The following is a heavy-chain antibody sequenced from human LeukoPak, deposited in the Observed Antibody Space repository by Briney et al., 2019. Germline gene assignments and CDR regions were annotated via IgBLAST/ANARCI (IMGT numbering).Heavy chain of an antibody. CDR3: ALPLRDGDFYFDY. CDR2: INRDGRST. V-gene: IGHV3-74*01. J-gene: IGHJ4*02. CDR1: GFTFSNYW. D-gene: IGHD4-17*01. Sequence: PGGPLRLSCAASGFTFSNYWMHWVRQAPGKGLVWVSRINRDGRSTNYADSVKGRLTISRDNAKNTVFLQMNSLRAEDTAVYYCALPLRDGDFYFDYWGQGALVTVSS.